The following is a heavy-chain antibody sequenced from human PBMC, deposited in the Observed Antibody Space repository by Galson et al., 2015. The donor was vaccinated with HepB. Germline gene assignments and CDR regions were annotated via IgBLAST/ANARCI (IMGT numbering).Heavy chain of an antibody. D-gene: IGHD1-26*01. CDR2: IHGSSRYI. CDR1: GFTFSSYT. V-gene: IGHV3-21*01. CDR3: VRDSVWGEDPPNFDN. J-gene: IGHJ4*02. Sequence: SLRLSCAASGFTFSSYTMSWVRQAPGRGLEWVSSIHGSSRYIYYADSLRGRFTISRDNANNSLFLQLNRLEAEDTAVYFCVRDSVWGEDPPNFDNWGQGTLGAVSS.